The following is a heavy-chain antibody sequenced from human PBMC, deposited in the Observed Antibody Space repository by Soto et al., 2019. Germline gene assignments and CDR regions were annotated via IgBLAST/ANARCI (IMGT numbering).Heavy chain of an antibody. D-gene: IGHD5-12*01. Sequence: SETLSLTCAVYGGSFSGYYWNWIRQPPGKGLEWIGEINHSGSTNYNPSLKSRVTISVDTSKNQFSLKLSSVTAADTAVYYCAKRYSGYDDAFDIWGQGTMVTVSS. CDR1: GGSFSGYY. CDR3: AKRYSGYDDAFDI. CDR2: INHSGST. V-gene: IGHV4-34*01. J-gene: IGHJ3*02.